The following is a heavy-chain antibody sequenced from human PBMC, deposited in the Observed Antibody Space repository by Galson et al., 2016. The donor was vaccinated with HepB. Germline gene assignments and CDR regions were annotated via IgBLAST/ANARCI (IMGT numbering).Heavy chain of an antibody. J-gene: IGHJ5*02. Sequence: SLRLSCAASGFTVGSSYMSWVRRAPGKGLEWIAIIYSGGGPNYADSVEGRFTIFRDNSENPVYLQMNSLRADDTAGYYCARPPLIVATPEGGSWGQGTLVTVSS. D-gene: IGHD5-12*01. CDR1: GFTVGSSY. CDR3: ARPPLIVATPEGGS. CDR2: IYSGGGP. V-gene: IGHV3-66*04.